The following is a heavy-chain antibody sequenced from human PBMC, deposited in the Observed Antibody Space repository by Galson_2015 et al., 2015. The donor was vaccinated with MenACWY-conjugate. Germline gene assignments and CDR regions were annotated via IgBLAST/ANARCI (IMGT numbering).Heavy chain of an antibody. CDR2: IYYSGST. D-gene: IGHD5-18*01. CDR3: ARSGGYSYPSPDY. J-gene: IGHJ4*02. CDR1: GGSISSYY. Sequence: ETLSLTCTVSGGSISSYYWSWIRQPPGKGLEWIGYIYYSGSTNYNPSLKSRVTISVDTSKNQFSLKLSSVTAADTAVYYCARSGGYSYPSPDYWGQGTLVTVSS. V-gene: IGHV4-59*01.